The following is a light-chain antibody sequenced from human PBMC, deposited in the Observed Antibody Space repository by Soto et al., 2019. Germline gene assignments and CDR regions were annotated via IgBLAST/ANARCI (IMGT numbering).Light chain of an antibody. CDR1: QSVSSY. V-gene: IGKV3-11*01. CDR3: QHRSNFLFT. Sequence: EIVLTQSPATLSLSPGERATLSCRASQSVSSYLAWYQQKPGQAPRLLIYDASNRTTGIPARFSGSGSGTDFTPPIRSVEPEDFAVYYCQHRSNFLFTFGRGTKVDTK. J-gene: IGKJ3*01. CDR2: DAS.